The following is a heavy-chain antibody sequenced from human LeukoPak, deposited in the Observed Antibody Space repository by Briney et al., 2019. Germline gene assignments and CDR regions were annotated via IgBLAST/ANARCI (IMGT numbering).Heavy chain of an antibody. J-gene: IGHJ1*01. D-gene: IGHD3-16*02. Sequence: GGSLRLSCAASGFSFSSYAMSWARQAPGKGLEWISSISGSGGSTHYADSVKGRFTISRDNSKNTLYLQMNSLRAEDRAVYYCAKGLGFMITFGGVIAKYFQHSGQGTLVTVSS. CDR2: ISGSGGST. CDR3: AKGLGFMITFGGVIAKYFQH. V-gene: IGHV3-23*01. CDR1: GFSFSSYA.